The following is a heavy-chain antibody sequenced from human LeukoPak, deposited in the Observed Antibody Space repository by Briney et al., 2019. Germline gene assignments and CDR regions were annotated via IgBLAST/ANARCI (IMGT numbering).Heavy chain of an antibody. CDR1: GDSISSHSYF. CDR2: IHYIGST. J-gene: IGHJ4*02. Sequence: SETLSLTCTVSGDSISSHSYFWSWIRQPPGKGLEWIGNIHYIGSTYYNPSLKSRVTISVDTSTNQFSLKLSSVTAADTAVYYCAKTLPYSGGWRATFDFWGQGTLVTVSS. V-gene: IGHV4-39*01. CDR3: AKTLPYSGGWRATFDF. D-gene: IGHD6-19*01.